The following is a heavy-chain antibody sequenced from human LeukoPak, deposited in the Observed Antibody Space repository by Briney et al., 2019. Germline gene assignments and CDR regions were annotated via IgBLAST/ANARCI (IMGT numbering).Heavy chain of an antibody. D-gene: IGHD3-9*01. CDR3: ARDSLPTTGIFDS. V-gene: IGHV3-48*03. CDR2: ISGSGATI. J-gene: IGHJ4*02. Sequence: AGGSLRLSCAASGFTFSSYELNWVRQAPGKGLEWVPYISGSGATIYYADSMKGRFTISRDNAKNSLYLQMDSLRAEDTAVYYCARDSLPTTGIFDSWGQGILVTVSS. CDR1: GFTFSSYE.